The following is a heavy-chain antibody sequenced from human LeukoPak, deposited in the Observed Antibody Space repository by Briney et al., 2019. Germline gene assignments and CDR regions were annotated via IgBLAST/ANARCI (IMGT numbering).Heavy chain of an antibody. Sequence: GGSLRLSCAASGFTFSDYWMHWVRQAPGKGLEWVSAIGTAGDTYYPGSVKGRFTISRENAKNSLYLQMNSLRAGDTAVYYCARGGGISHYYYYMDVWGKGTTVTISS. V-gene: IGHV3-13*01. CDR1: GFTFSDYW. D-gene: IGHD6-13*01. J-gene: IGHJ6*03. CDR3: ARGGGISHYYYYMDV. CDR2: IGTAGDT.